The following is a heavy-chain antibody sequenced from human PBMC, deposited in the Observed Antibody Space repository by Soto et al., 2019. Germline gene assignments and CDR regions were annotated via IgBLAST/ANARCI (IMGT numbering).Heavy chain of an antibody. V-gene: IGHV1-2*02. D-gene: IGHD3-3*01. CDR3: ARDSLYYDFWSGRPFCMDV. J-gene: IGHJ6*02. Sequence: ASVEVSCKASGYTFTGYYMHWVRQAPGQGLEWMGWINPNSGGTNYAQKFQGRVTMTRDTSISTAYMELSRLRSDDTAVYYCARDSLYYDFWSGRPFCMDVWGQGTTVTVSS. CDR1: GYTFTGYY. CDR2: INPNSGGT.